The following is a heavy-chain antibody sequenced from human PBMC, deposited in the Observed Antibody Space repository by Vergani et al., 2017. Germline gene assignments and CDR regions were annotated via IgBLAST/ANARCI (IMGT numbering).Heavy chain of an antibody. Sequence: QLQLQESGPGLVKPSETLSLTCTVSGGSISSSSYYWGWIRQPPGKGLEWIGSIYYSGSTYYNPSLKSRVTISVDTSKNQFSLKLSSVTAADTAVYYCARGRYSSRTYGMDVWGQGTTVTVSS. CDR3: ARGRYSSRTYGMDV. CDR1: GGSISSSSYY. D-gene: IGHD6-13*01. V-gene: IGHV4-39*01. CDR2: IYYSGST. J-gene: IGHJ6*02.